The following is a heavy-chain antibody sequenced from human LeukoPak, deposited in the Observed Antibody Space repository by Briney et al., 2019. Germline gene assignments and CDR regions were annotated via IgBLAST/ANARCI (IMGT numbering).Heavy chain of an antibody. J-gene: IGHJ4*02. CDR1: GGSISSYY. CDR2: IYYSGST. V-gene: IGHV4-59*08. CDR3: AKHYMGSYDNRGLDY. D-gene: IGHD3-10*01. Sequence: SETLSLTCTVSGGSISSYYWSWTRQPPGKGLEWIGYIYYSGSTNYNPSLKSRVTISVDTSKNQFSLKLSSVTAADTAVYFCAKHYMGSYDNRGLDYWGQGTLVTVSS.